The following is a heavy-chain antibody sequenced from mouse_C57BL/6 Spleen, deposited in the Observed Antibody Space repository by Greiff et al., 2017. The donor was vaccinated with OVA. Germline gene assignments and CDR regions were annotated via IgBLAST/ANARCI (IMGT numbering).Heavy chain of an antibody. Sequence: QVQLQQPGAELVKPGASVKLSCKASGYTFTSYWMQWVKQRPGQGLEWIGEIDPSDSYTNYNQKFKGKATLTVDTSSSTAYMQLSSLTSEDSAVYYCAKRYSNYVAMDYWGQGTSVTVSS. CDR2: IDPSDSYT. D-gene: IGHD2-5*01. CDR1: GYTFTSYW. V-gene: IGHV1-50*01. CDR3: AKRYSNYVAMDY. J-gene: IGHJ4*01.